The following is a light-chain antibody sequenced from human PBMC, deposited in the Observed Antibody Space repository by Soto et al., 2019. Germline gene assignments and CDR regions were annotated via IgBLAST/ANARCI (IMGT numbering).Light chain of an antibody. J-gene: IGKJ4*01. CDR3: QQYGSTPLT. Sequence: ERVLTQSPGTLSLSPGERATLSCRASQSVITYLAWYQQKPGQAPRLLIYGASSRATGIPDRFSGSGSGTDFTLTISRLEPEDVAVYYCQQYGSTPLTFGGGTKVEIK. V-gene: IGKV3-20*01. CDR2: GAS. CDR1: QSVITY.